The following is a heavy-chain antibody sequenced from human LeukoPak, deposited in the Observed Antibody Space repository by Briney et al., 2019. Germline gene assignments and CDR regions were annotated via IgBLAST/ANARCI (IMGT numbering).Heavy chain of an antibody. CDR2: IYYSGST. D-gene: IGHD2-2*01. CDR3: ARLVGFCRTTSCYFVD. CDR1: GGFVSSYY. J-gene: IGHJ4*02. V-gene: IGHV4-59*08. Sequence: PSETLSLTCSVSGGFVSSYYWSWIRQPPGKGLEWIANIYYSGSTDYSPSLKSRVTISVDTSKNQFSLKLSSVTAADTAVYFCARLVGFCRTTSCYFVDWGQGTLVTVSS.